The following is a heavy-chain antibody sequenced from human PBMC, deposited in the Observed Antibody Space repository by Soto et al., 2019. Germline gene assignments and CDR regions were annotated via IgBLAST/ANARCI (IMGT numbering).Heavy chain of an antibody. V-gene: IGHV6-1*01. D-gene: IGHD2-2*01. CDR3: ARVVVPAATLHYYYYYMDV. Sequence: PSQTLSLTCAISGDSVSSNSAAWNWIRQSPSRGLEWLGRTYYRSKWYNGYAVSVKSRITINPDTSKNQFSLQLNSVTPEDTAVYYCARVVVPAATLHYYYYYMDVWGRGTTVTVSS. CDR1: GDSVSSNSAA. CDR2: TYYRSKWYN. J-gene: IGHJ6*03.